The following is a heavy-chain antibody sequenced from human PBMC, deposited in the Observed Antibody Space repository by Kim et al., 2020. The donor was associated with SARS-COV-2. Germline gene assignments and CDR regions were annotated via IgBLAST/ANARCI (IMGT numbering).Heavy chain of an antibody. CDR2: MNPNSGNT. J-gene: IGHJ6*02. CDR1: GYTFTSYD. D-gene: IGHD3-9*01. V-gene: IGHV1-8*01. Sequence: ASVKVSCKASGYTFTSYDINWVRQATGQGLEWMGWMNPNSGNTGYAQKFQGRVTMTRNTSISTAYMELSSLRSEDTAVYYCARAGAIDYSDDYDILTPPPDHYYYYYGMDVWGQGTTVTVSS. CDR3: ARAGAIDYSDDYDILTPPPDHYYYYYGMDV.